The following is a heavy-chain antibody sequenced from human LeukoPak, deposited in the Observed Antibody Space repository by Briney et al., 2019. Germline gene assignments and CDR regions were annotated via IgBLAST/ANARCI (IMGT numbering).Heavy chain of an antibody. Sequence: GESLKISCKTSGYSFIPYWIGWVRQMPGKGLEWMGIIYPGDSDTKYSPSFQGQVTISADKSISTAYVQWSSLKPSDTAMYYCARLDRSCSNGVCYNDYWGQGTLVTVSS. CDR1: GYSFIPYW. CDR3: ARLDRSCSNGVCYNDY. J-gene: IGHJ4*02. D-gene: IGHD2-8*01. V-gene: IGHV5-51*03. CDR2: IYPGDSDT.